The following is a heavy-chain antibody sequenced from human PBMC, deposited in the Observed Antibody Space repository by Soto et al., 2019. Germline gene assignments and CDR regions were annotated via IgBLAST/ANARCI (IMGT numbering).Heavy chain of an antibody. CDR2: VYSTGTT. V-gene: IGHV4-30-4*01. J-gene: IGHJ4*02. D-gene: IGHD4-17*01. CDR3: ESETYGEIHY. Sequence: PSETLSLTCSVSGGPITYGDYYWTWIRQPPGKGLEFIGYVYSTGTTYYDPSFQSRVMMSQDTSKDEFSMTLSSLTAADTAVYYCESETYGEIHYWGQGTLVTVSS. CDR1: GGPITYGDYY.